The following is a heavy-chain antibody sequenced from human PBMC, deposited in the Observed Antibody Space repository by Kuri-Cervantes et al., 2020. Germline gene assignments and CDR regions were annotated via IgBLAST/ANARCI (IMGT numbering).Heavy chain of an antibody. Sequence: GGSLRLSCSPSGFAFDDDSVHWVRQAPGKGLVWVSGISWNGGSIGHADSVKGRFTISRDNAKNSLYLQMNSLRAEDTALYYCAKDRGWELLSGFDYWGQGTLVTVSS. J-gene: IGHJ4*02. D-gene: IGHD1-26*01. CDR2: ISWNGGSI. V-gene: IGHV3-9*01. CDR1: GFAFDDDS. CDR3: AKDRGWELLSGFDY.